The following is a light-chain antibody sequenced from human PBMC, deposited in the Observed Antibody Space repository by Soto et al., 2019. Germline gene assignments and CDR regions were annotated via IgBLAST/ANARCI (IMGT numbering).Light chain of an antibody. CDR3: LQDINYPWT. CDR1: QSISSW. V-gene: IGKV1-5*01. CDR2: AAT. J-gene: IGKJ1*01. Sequence: DIQMTQSPSTLSASVGDRVTITCRASQSISSWLAWYQQKPGKAPKLLIYAATVLQGGVPPRFSGSGSGTDFTLAISSLQPEDSATYYCLQDINYPWTFGQGTKVDNK.